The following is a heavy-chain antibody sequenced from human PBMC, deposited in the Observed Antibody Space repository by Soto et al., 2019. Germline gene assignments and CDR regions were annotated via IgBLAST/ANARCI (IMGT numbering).Heavy chain of an antibody. CDR1: GFTFNSYA. D-gene: IGHD2-15*01. J-gene: IGHJ4*02. Sequence: PGGSLRLSCAASGFTFNSYAMSWVRQAPGTGLEWVSAISGIDSTTYYADSVKGRFTISRDNSKNTLYLQMNSLRAEDTAVYYCAKDCSGSSCYSDYWGQGTLLTVSS. CDR2: ISGIDSTT. CDR3: AKDCSGSSCYSDY. V-gene: IGHV3-23*01.